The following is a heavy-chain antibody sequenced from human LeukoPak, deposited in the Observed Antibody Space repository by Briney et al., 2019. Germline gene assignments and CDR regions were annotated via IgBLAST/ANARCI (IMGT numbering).Heavy chain of an antibody. V-gene: IGHV5-51*01. Sequence: GESLKISCKGSGYGFSRHWIAWVRQMPGKGLEWMGIIYSDDSKTRYSPSFQGQVTISADKFIRTAYLQWSSLKASDTAMYYCARLAVPTTGGLDFWGQGTLVTVSS. D-gene: IGHD4-17*01. CDR1: GYGFSRHW. J-gene: IGHJ4*02. CDR2: IYSDDSKT. CDR3: ARLAVPTTGGLDF.